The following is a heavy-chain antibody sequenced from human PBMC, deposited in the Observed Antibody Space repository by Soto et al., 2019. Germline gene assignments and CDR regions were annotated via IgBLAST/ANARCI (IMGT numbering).Heavy chain of an antibody. V-gene: IGHV3-33*01. D-gene: IGHD1-1*01. CDR2: IWYDGSNK. CDR3: ARDSTPYNTANWFDP. J-gene: IGHJ5*02. Sequence: GGSLRLSCVASGFTFSSYGMHWVRQAPGKGLEWVAVIWYDGSNKYYADSVKGRFTISRDNSKNTLYLQMNSLRAEDTAVYYCARDSTPYNTANWFDPWGQGTLVTVPQ. CDR1: GFTFSSYG.